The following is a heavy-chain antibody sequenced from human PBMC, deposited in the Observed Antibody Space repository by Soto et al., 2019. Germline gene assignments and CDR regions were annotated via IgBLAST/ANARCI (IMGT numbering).Heavy chain of an antibody. J-gene: IGHJ6*02. CDR3: AKVGCSGGSCYSTFNYYGMDV. V-gene: IGHV3-23*01. CDR2: ISGSGGST. Sequence: EVQLLESGGGLVQPGGSLRLSCAASGFTFSSYAMRWVRQAPGKGLEWVSAISGSGGSTYYADSVKGRFTISRDNSKNTLYLQMNSLRAEDTAVDYCAKVGCSGGSCYSTFNYYGMDVWGQGTTVTVSS. D-gene: IGHD2-15*01. CDR1: GFTFSSYA.